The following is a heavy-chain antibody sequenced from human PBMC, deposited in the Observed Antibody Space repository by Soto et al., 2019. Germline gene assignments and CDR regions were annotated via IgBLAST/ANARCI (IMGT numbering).Heavy chain of an antibody. V-gene: IGHV4-59*08. Sequence: QVQLQESGPGLVKPSETLSLTCTVSGGSISSYYWSWIRQPPGKGLEWIGNIYYSGSTNYNPSLTSRVTISVNTSKNQFSLKLSSVTAADTAVYYCARLWFGEPVDYWGQGTLVTVSS. CDR3: ARLWFGEPVDY. CDR2: IYYSGST. CDR1: GGSISSYY. J-gene: IGHJ4*02. D-gene: IGHD3-10*01.